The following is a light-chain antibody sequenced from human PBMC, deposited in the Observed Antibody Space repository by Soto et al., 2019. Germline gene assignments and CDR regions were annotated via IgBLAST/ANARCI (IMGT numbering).Light chain of an antibody. CDR1: QTVGSW. CDR3: QQYERYRYT. V-gene: IGKV1-5*03. Sequence: DIQMTQSPSTLSASVGDRVTITCRASQTVGSWLAWYQQKPGKAPKLLIYEASNLQSGVPSRFSGSGSGTEFTLTISRLQPDDFATYDCQQYERYRYTFGQGTKLEIK. CDR2: EAS. J-gene: IGKJ2*01.